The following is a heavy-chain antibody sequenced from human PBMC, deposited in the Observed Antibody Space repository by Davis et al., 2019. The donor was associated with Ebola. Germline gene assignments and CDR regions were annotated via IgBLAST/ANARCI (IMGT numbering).Heavy chain of an antibody. D-gene: IGHD3-3*01. CDR3: AKDLETYDFWSGYWDYYYYYGMDV. CDR1: GFTFSSYA. J-gene: IGHJ6*02. Sequence: AGSLRLSCAASGFTFSSYAMHWVRQAPGKGLEWVAVISYDGSNKYYADSVKGRFTISRDNSKNTLYLQMNSLRAEDTAVYYCAKDLETYDFWSGYWDYYYYYGMDVWGQGTTVTVSS. CDR2: ISYDGSNK. V-gene: IGHV3-30-3*01.